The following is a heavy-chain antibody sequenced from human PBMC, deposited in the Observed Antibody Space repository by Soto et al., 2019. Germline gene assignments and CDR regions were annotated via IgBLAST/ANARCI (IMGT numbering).Heavy chain of an antibody. V-gene: IGHV1-18*01. Sequence: QVHLVQSGAEVKKPGASVKVSCKGSGYAFTTYGITWVRQAPGQGLEWMGWISAHNGNTNYAQKPQGRVTVTRDTSTSTAYMELTSLISVATAVSYCARGRYGDYWGQGALVTVSS. CDR2: ISAHNGNT. CDR1: GYAFTTYG. J-gene: IGHJ4*02. CDR3: ARGRYGDY. D-gene: IGHD1-1*01.